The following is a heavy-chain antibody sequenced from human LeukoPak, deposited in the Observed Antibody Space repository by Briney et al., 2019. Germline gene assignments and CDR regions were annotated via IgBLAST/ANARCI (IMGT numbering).Heavy chain of an antibody. CDR3: ARRRIVATIDY. Sequence: ASETLSLTCTVSGGSISSSNYYWGWIRQPPGKGLEWIGSIYYSGSTYYNPSLKSRVTISVDTSRNQFSLNPSSVTAADTAVYYCARRRIVATIDYWGQGTLVTVSS. CDR2: IYYSGST. D-gene: IGHD5-12*01. V-gene: IGHV4-39*01. CDR1: GGSISSSNYY. J-gene: IGHJ4*02.